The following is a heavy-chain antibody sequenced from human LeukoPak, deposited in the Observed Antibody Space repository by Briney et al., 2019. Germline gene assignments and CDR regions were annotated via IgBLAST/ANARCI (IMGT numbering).Heavy chain of an antibody. J-gene: IGHJ6*02. CDR2: ISGSGVTT. CDR1: GFTFSNNA. V-gene: IGHV3-23*01. CDR3: ARCYTYGTTWFGGLDV. D-gene: IGHD3-10*01. Sequence: PGGSLRLSCAASGFTFSNNAMSWVRQAPGKGLEWVSAISGSGVTTYYADSVKDRFTISRDNSKNTLYLQMNSLRAEDTAVYYCARCYTYGTTWFGGLDVWGQGTMVTVSS.